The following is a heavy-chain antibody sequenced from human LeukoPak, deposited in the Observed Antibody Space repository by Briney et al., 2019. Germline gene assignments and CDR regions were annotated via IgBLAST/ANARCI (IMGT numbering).Heavy chain of an antibody. CDR3: ARDKPREGGIAAPIWPRSPVYYGMDV. Sequence: GGSLRLSCDASGFTFSDYYMTWIRQASGKGLEWVSHTSSSGSYRNYADSVKGRFTISRDNAKNSLYLQMNSLRAEDTAVYYCARDKPREGGIAAPIWPRSPVYYGMDVWGQGTTVTVSS. CDR2: TSSSGSYR. CDR1: GFTFSDYY. D-gene: IGHD6-13*01. V-gene: IGHV3-11*05. J-gene: IGHJ6*02.